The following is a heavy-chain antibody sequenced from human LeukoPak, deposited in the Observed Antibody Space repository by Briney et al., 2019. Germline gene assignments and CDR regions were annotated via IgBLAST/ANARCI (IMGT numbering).Heavy chain of an antibody. Sequence: GGSLRLSCVASGFTFSSYWMHWVRQAPGKGLVWVSRISSDGSSTSYADSVKGRFTISRDNAKNTLYLQMSSLRAEDTAVYYCASPPSRLGGYDMWGQGTMVTVSS. V-gene: IGHV3-74*01. CDR1: GFTFSSYW. J-gene: IGHJ3*02. D-gene: IGHD2-15*01. CDR2: ISSDGSST. CDR3: ASPPSRLGGYDM.